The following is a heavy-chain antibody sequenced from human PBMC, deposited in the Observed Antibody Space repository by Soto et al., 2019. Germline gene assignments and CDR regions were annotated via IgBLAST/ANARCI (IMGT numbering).Heavy chain of an antibody. CDR2: ISYDGDNE. V-gene: IGHV3-30*18. D-gene: IGHD2-2*01. CDR3: PKDGGPVYCNSPGCSAKHFDY. J-gene: IGHJ4*02. CDR1: GFTFSNYG. Sequence: QVQLVESGGGVVQPGRSLRLSCAASGFTFSNYGMHWVRQAPGKELEWVAIISYDGDNEYYADSVRGRFTISRDNSNNTLYLQTSILRHEDTAVYYWPKDGGPVYCNSPGCSAKHFDYWGQRTLVTVSS.